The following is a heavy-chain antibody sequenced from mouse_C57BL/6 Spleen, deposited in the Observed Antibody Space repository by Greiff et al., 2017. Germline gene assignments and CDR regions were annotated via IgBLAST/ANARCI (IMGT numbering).Heavy chain of an antibody. D-gene: IGHD2-2*01. Sequence: VQLQQSGAELVKPGASVKISCKASGYAFSSYWMNWVKQRPGKGLEWIGQIYPGDGDTNYNGKFKGKATLTADKSSSTAYMQLSSLTSEDSAVYFCARKGDGYGFDYWGQGTTLTVSS. J-gene: IGHJ2*01. CDR3: ARKGDGYGFDY. V-gene: IGHV1-80*01. CDR2: IYPGDGDT. CDR1: GYAFSSYW.